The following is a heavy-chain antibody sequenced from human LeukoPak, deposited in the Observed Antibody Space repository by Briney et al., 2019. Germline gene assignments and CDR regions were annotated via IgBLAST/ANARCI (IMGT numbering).Heavy chain of an antibody. CDR1: GGSISSSSYY. CDR3: ARGGATVQSYYFDY. V-gene: IGHV4-61*01. J-gene: IGHJ4*02. CDR2: IYYSGST. Sequence: SETLSLTCTVSGGSISSSSYYWSWIRQPPGEGLEWIGCIYYSGSTNYNPSLKSRVTISVDTSKNQFSLKLSSVTAADTAVYYCARGGATVQSYYFDYWGQGTLVTVSS. D-gene: IGHD1-1*01.